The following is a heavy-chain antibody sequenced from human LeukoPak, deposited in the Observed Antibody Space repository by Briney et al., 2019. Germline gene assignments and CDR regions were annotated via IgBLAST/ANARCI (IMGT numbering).Heavy chain of an antibody. V-gene: IGHV4-38-2*02. CDR3: AREDDYGDYGWFDP. CDR1: GYSISSGYY. Sequence: SETLSLTCTVSGYSISSGYYWGWIRQPPGKGLEWIGSIYHSGSTYYNPSLKSRVTISVDTSKNQFSLKLSSVTAADTAVYYCAREDDYGDYGWFDPWGQGTLVTVSS. D-gene: IGHD4-17*01. CDR2: IYHSGST. J-gene: IGHJ5*02.